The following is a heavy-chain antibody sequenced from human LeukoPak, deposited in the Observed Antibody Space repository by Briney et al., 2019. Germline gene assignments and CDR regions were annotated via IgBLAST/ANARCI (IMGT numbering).Heavy chain of an antibody. CDR1: GYTFTSYY. V-gene: IGHV1-46*01. J-gene: IGHJ2*01. Sequence: ASVKVSCTVSGYTFTSYYMHWVRQAPGQGLEGMGIINPSGGSTSYAQKFQGRVTMTRDTSTSTVYMELSSLRSEDTAVYYCTRDYYDSSFRWYFDLWGRGTLVTVSS. CDR2: INPSGGST. D-gene: IGHD3-22*01. CDR3: TRDYYDSSFRWYFDL.